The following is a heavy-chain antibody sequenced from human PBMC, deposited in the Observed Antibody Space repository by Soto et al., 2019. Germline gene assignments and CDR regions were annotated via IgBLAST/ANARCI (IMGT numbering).Heavy chain of an antibody. D-gene: IGHD3-22*01. CDR2: INGTGSAV. Sequence: PGGSLRLSCATSGFTFSAHYMGWVRQAPGKGLEWVSYINGTGSAVYVADSVKGRFTISRDNSKNTVFLQMNSLRAEDTAVYYCARGRYYYDNSSLQNDGFDIWGQGTMVTVSS. J-gene: IGHJ3*02. V-gene: IGHV3-11*01. CDR3: ARGRYYYDNSSLQNDGFDI. CDR1: GFTFSAHY.